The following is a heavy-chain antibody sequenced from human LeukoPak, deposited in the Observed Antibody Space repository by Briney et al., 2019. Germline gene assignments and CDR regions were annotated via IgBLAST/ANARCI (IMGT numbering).Heavy chain of an antibody. D-gene: IGHD3-3*01. CDR2: IYYSGST. CDR1: GGSISSGDYY. CDR3: ARARFLEWLLVDFDY. V-gene: IGHV4-30-4*08. Sequence: SQTLSLTCTVSGGSISSGDYYWSWIRQPPWKGLEWIGYIYYSGSTYYNPSLKSPVTISVDTYKNQSSLKHSSVTAADTAVYYCARARFLEWLLVDFDYWGQGTLVTVSS. J-gene: IGHJ4*02.